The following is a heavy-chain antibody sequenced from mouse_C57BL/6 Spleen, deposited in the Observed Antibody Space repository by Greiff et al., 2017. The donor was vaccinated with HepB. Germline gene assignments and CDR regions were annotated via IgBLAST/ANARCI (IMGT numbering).Heavy chain of an antibody. J-gene: IGHJ3*01. Sequence: EVQLQQSGPELVKPGASVKIPCKASGYTFTDYNMDWVKQSHGKSLEWIGDINPNNGGTIYNQKFKGKATLTVDKSSSTAYMELRSLTSEDTAVYYCARREGFGYYGSSPWFAYWGQGTLVTVSA. CDR2: INPNNGGT. CDR3: ARREGFGYYGSSPWFAY. D-gene: IGHD1-1*01. CDR1: GYTFTDYN. V-gene: IGHV1-18*01.